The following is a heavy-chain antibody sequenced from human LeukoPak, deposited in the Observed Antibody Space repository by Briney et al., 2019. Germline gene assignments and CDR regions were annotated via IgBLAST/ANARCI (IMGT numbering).Heavy chain of an antibody. CDR3: ARRTAMVRGVRAFDI. J-gene: IGHJ3*02. V-gene: IGHV3-7*01. Sequence: GGSLRLSCAGYEFTFSAYWMSWVRQAPGKGLEWVANIKQDGSEKYYVDSVNGRFTISRDNAKNSLYLQMNSLRAEDTAVYYCARRTAMVRGVRAFDIWGQGTMVTVSS. D-gene: IGHD3-10*01. CDR1: EFTFSAYW. CDR2: IKQDGSEK.